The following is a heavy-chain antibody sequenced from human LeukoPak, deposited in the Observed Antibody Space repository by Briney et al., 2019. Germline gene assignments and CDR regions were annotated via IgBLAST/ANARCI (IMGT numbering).Heavy chain of an antibody. CDR3: ARASPWYYYDSSGYYYEY. Sequence: SETLSLTCTVSGGSISSGGYYWSWIRQHPGKGLEWIGYIYYSGSTYYNPSLKSRVTISVDTSKNQFSLKLSSVTAADTAVYYCARASPWYYYDSSGYYYEYWGQGTLVTVSS. CDR2: IYYSGST. J-gene: IGHJ4*02. D-gene: IGHD3-22*01. V-gene: IGHV4-31*03. CDR1: GGSISSGGYY.